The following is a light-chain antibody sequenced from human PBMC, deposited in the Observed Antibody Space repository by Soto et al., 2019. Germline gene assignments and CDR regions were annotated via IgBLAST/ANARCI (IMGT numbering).Light chain of an antibody. CDR2: EVS. Sequence: QAVLTQPPSASGSPRQSVTISCTGPSIDVGGYHDVSCYQLHPGKAPKLMIYEVSKRPSGVPDRFSGSKSGNTASLTVSGLQAEDEADYCCSSYAGSNNYVFGTGTKVTVL. J-gene: IGLJ1*01. CDR1: SIDVGGYHD. V-gene: IGLV2-8*01. CDR3: SSYAGSNNYV.